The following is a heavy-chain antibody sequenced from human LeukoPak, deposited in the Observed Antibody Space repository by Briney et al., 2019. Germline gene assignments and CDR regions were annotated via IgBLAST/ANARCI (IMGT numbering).Heavy chain of an antibody. D-gene: IGHD6-19*01. CDR1: GYSFTSLW. Sequence: GESLNISCKGSGYSFTSLWIGWVRQMPGKGLGWMGIIFLVVSDTSYSPSFQGQVTISADKSISTAYLQWSSLKASDTAMYYCARQKSSGWYIKHNYHYGMDVWGQGTTVTVSS. CDR2: IFLVVSDT. V-gene: IGHV5-51*01. CDR3: ARQKSSGWYIKHNYHYGMDV. J-gene: IGHJ6*02.